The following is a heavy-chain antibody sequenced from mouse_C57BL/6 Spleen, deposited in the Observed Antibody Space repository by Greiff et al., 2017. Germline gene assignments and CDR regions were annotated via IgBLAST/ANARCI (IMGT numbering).Heavy chain of an antibody. D-gene: IGHD2-4*01. CDR3: ARRGDYDGRLHWYFDV. CDR2: ISSGSSTI. CDR1: GFTFSDYG. J-gene: IGHJ1*03. V-gene: IGHV5-17*01. Sequence: EVMLVESGGGLVKPGGSLKLSCAASGFTFSDYGMHWVRQAPEKGLEWVAYISSGSSTIYYADTVKGRFTISRDNAKNTLFLQMTSLRSEDTAMYYCARRGDYDGRLHWYFDVWGTGTTVTVSS.